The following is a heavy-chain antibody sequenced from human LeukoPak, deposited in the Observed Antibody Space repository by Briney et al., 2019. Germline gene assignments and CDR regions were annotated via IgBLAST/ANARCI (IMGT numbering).Heavy chain of an antibody. V-gene: IGHV3-23*01. J-gene: IGHJ4*02. CDR3: AKDQPSGYEGY. CDR1: GFTFSSYA. CDR2: INGSGGST. Sequence: GGSLRLSCAASGFTFSSYAMNWVRQAPGKGLEWVSGINGSGGSTYYADSVKGRFTISRDNSKNTLYLQMNSLRAEDTAVYYCAKDQPSGYEGYWGQGTLVTVSS. D-gene: IGHD5-12*01.